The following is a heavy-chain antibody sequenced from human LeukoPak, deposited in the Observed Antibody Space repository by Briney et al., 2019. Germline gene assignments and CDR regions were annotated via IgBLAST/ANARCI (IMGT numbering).Heavy chain of an antibody. V-gene: IGHV3-30*18. CDR2: VTFDGSDE. J-gene: IGHJ6*02. Sequence: GGSLRLSCAASGFIFSNYGMHWVRQAPGKGLEWVAVVTFDGSDEYHADSVKGRFTSSRDNSKNTLYLQMNSLRPEDTAVYYCVKALSKYSYIVDVWGQGTTVTVSS. CDR3: VKALSKYSYIVDV. D-gene: IGHD2-2*01. CDR1: GFIFSNYG.